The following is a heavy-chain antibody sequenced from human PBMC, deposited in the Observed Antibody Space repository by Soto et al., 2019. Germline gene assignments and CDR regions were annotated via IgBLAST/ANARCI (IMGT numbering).Heavy chain of an antibody. Sequence: GESLKISCKGSGYRFTSYWISWVRQMPGKGLEWMGTIDPSDSYTNYSPSFQGHVTISADKSISTAYLQWSSLKASDTAMYYCARSGSTYYYDSSGYYVFDYWGQGTLVTVSS. J-gene: IGHJ4*02. V-gene: IGHV5-10-1*01. CDR1: GYRFTSYW. CDR2: IDPSDSYT. CDR3: ARSGSTYYYDSSGYYVFDY. D-gene: IGHD3-22*01.